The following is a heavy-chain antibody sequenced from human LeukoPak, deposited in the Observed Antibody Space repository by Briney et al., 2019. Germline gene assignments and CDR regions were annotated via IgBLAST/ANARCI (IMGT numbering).Heavy chain of an antibody. CDR3: AIDHPYDASGSPWGY. CDR2: IRHEGSNK. V-gene: IGHV3-30*02. CDR1: GLTFSSYG. J-gene: IGHJ4*02. D-gene: IGHD3-22*01. Sequence: QTGGSLRLSCAASGLTFSSYGMHWVRQAPGKGLEWVAFIRHEGSNKYYADSVKGRFTISRDISKNTLYLQMNSLRAEDTAVYYCAIDHPYDASGSPWGYWGQGTLVTVSS.